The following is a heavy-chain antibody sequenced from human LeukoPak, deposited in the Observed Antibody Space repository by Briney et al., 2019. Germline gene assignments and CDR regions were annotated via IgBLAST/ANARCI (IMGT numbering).Heavy chain of an antibody. CDR2: ITSSGNVK. D-gene: IGHD2-21*01. CDR3: ARDHVDGGGGSSRRGDY. J-gene: IGHJ4*02. Sequence: GGSLRLSXIASGFSFSNYNMNWVRQAPGKGLEWISYITSSGNVKQYADYVKGRFTVSRDNAKNSLYLQINSLRAEDTAIYYCARDHVDGGGGSSRRGDYWGQGTLVTASS. V-gene: IGHV3-48*01. CDR1: GFSFSNYN.